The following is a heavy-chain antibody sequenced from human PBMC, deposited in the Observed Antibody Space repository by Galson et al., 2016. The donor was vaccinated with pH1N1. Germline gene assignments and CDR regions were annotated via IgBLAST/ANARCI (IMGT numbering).Heavy chain of an antibody. CDR3: ATGLLAAAGTFDY. CDR1: GFTFSRHA. D-gene: IGHD6-13*01. J-gene: IGHJ4*02. Sequence: SLRLSCAASGFTFSRHAMHWVRQAPGKGLEWMAVISYDGSNKYYADSVKGRFTISRDNSKNTLYLQMNSLRAEDTAVYHCATGLLAAAGTFDYWGQGTLVTVSS. CDR2: ISYDGSNK. V-gene: IGHV3-30*04.